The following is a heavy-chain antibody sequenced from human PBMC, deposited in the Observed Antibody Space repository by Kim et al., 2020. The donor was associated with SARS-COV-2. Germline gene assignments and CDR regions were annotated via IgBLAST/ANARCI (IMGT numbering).Heavy chain of an antibody. J-gene: IGHJ4*02. CDR3: ARKTDRAGHGDF. CDR1: GFAVGWNY. V-gene: IGHV3-53*01. D-gene: IGHD6-19*01. Sequence: GGSLRLSCAVSGFAVGWNYMTWVRQAPGKGPEWVSLIYSNGDTKYADSVRGRFTISRDGSKNKLFLQMNSLRAEDSAVYYCARKTDRAGHGDFWGRGTLVAVSS. CDR2: IYSNGDT.